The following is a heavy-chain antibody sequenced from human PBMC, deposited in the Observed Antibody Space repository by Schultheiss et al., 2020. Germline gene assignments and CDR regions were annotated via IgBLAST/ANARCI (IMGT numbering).Heavy chain of an antibody. CDR3: TTDLFLFLRPPWYYYYGMDV. Sequence: GGSLRLSCAASGFTFSNAWMNWVRQAPGKGLEWVGRIKSKTDGGTTDYAAPVKGRFTISRDDSKNTLYLQMNSLKTEDTAVYYCTTDLFLFLRPPWYYYYGMDVWGQGTPVTVSS. J-gene: IGHJ6*02. D-gene: IGHD3-3*01. CDR2: IKSKTDGGTT. CDR1: GFTFSNAW. V-gene: IGHV3-15*07.